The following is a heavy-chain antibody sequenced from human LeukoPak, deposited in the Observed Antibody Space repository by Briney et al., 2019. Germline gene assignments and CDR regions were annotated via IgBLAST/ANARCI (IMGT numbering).Heavy chain of an antibody. Sequence: GGSLRLSCAASGFTFSSYWMHWVRQAPGKGLVWVSRINSDGSSTSYADSVKGRFTISRDNAKNTLYLQMNSLRAEDTAVYYCARRAHSSGWYSFDYWAREPWSPSPQ. D-gene: IGHD6-19*01. CDR3: ARRAHSSGWYSFDY. J-gene: IGHJ4*02. V-gene: IGHV3-74*01. CDR1: GFTFSSYW. CDR2: INSDGSST.